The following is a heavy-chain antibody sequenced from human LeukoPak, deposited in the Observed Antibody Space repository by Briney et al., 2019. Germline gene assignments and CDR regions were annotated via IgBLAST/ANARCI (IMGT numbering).Heavy chain of an antibody. CDR1: GYTFTGYY. V-gene: IGHV1-2*02. J-gene: IGHJ4*02. CDR2: INPNSGGT. CDR3: ATTIGYSYGFDY. D-gene: IGHD5-18*01. Sequence: ASVKVSCKASGYTFTGYYMHWVRQAPGQGLEWMGWINPNSGGTNYAQKFQGRVTKTRDTSISTAYMELSRLRSDDTAVYYCATTIGYSYGFDYWGQGTLVTVSS.